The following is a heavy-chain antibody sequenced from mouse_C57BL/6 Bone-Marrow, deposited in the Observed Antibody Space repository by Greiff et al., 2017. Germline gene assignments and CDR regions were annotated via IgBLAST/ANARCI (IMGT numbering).Heavy chain of an antibody. V-gene: IGHV1-50*01. CDR2: IDPSDSYT. CDR3: ARAPITTVPYWYFDV. D-gene: IGHD1-1*01. CDR1: GYTFTSYW. J-gene: IGHJ1*03. Sequence: VQLQQPGAELVKPGASVKLSCKASGYTFTSYWMQWVKQRPGQGLEWIGEIDPSDSYTNYNQKFKGKATLTVDTSSSTAYMQLSSLTSEDSAVYYCARAPITTVPYWYFDVWGTGTTVTVSS.